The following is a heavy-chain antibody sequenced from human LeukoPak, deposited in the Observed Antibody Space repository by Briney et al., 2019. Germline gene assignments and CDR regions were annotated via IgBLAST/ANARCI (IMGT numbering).Heavy chain of an antibody. J-gene: IGHJ4*02. V-gene: IGHV3-30*18. Sequence: GRSLRLSCAASAFTFRTYGMHWVRQAPGKGLEWVAVISYDANNKNYAGSVKGRFTISRDNSKNTLYLQMNSLRAEDTAVYYCAKDRHPARTDGYYFDYWGQGTLVTVSS. CDR2: ISYDANNK. CDR1: AFTFRTYG. D-gene: IGHD1-14*01. CDR3: AKDRHPARTDGYYFDY.